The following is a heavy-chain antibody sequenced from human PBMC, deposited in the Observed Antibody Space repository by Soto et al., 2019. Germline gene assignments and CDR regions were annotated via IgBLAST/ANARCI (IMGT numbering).Heavy chain of an antibody. CDR2: IFPGDSDT. V-gene: IGHV5-51*01. J-gene: IGHJ6*03. CDR1: GHSFSRLW. D-gene: IGHD2-8*01. CDR3: ARQLSTNGFPHYMDV. Sequence: ASLKISCKGLGHSFSRLWIGWVRQMPGKGLKWVGIIFPGDSDTRYSQSFHGQVTISADRSLRTASLQWSRLQASDTAMSSRARQLSTNGFPHYMDVWGKGTTVTVSS.